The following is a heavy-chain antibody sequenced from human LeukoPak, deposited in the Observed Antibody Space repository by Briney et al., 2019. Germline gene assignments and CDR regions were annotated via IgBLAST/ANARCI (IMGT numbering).Heavy chain of an antibody. V-gene: IGHV4-34*01. CDR1: GGSFSGYY. J-gene: IGHJ6*03. Sequence: PSETLSLTCAVYGGSFSGYYWSWIRQPPGKGLEWIGEISHREVTNCNPSLKSRLTISVDTSKNQFSLKLSSVTAADTAVYYCARDARTYYYDSSGYSTYYYYYMDVWGKGTTVTVSS. D-gene: IGHD3-22*01. CDR3: ARDARTYYYDSSGYSTYYYYYMDV. CDR2: ISHREVT.